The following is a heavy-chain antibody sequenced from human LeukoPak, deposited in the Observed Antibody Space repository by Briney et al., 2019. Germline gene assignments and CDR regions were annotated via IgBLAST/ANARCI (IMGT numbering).Heavy chain of an antibody. V-gene: IGHV3-30*18. CDR1: GFTFSSYG. Sequence: GRSLRLSCAASGFTFSSYGMHWVRQAPGKGLEWVAVISYDGSNKYYADSVKGRFTISRDNSKNKLYLQMNSLRAEDTAVYYCAKDRDYYGSGSYGDYWGQGTLVTVSS. CDR2: ISYDGSNK. D-gene: IGHD3-10*01. J-gene: IGHJ4*02. CDR3: AKDRDYYGSGSYGDY.